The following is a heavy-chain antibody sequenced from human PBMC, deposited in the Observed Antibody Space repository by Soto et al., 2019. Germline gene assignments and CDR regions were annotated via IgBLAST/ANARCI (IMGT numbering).Heavy chain of an antibody. D-gene: IGHD3-3*01. CDR3: ARSQSNYDFWSAYSD. CDR1: GFTFSTYA. Sequence: QVQLVESGGGVVQPGRSLRLSCAASGFTFSTYAMHWVRQAPGKGLEWVAIISYDGSNKYYADSVRGRFTSSRDNSKNTRYLQMNSLRPEDTAVYYCARSQSNYDFWSAYSDWGQGTLVTVSS. J-gene: IGHJ4*02. CDR2: ISYDGSNK. V-gene: IGHV3-30-3*01.